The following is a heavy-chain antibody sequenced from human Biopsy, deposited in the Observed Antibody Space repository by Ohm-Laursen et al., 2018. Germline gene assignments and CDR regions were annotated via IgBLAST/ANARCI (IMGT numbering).Heavy chain of an antibody. CDR3: AHSLLLDSFDSRGMGFDF. D-gene: IGHD3-22*01. V-gene: IGHV2-5*02. CDR1: GFSLNSYRVG. J-gene: IGHJ4*02. CDR2: IYWDDDK. Sequence: TQTLTLTCTFSGFSLNSYRVGVGWILQPPGKALEWLALIYWDDDKRYNASLKSRLTVTKDTSKNQVVLTKTNMDPVDTGTYYCAHSLLLDSFDSRGMGFDFWGQGTLVTVSS.